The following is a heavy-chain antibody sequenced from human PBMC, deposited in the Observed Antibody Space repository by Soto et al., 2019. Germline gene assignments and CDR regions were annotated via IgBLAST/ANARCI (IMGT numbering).Heavy chain of an antibody. D-gene: IGHD5-12*01. CDR2: ISAYNGNT. V-gene: IGHV1-18*01. CDR3: ARHIPDIVATIAAFFDY. CDR1: GYTFTSYG. J-gene: IGHJ4*02. Sequence: QVQLVQSGAEVKKPGASVKVSCKASGYTFTSYGISWVRQAPGQGLEWMGWISAYNGNTNYAQKLQGRATMTTETSTSTAYMELRSLRSDDTAVYYCARHIPDIVATIAAFFDYWGQGTLVTVSS.